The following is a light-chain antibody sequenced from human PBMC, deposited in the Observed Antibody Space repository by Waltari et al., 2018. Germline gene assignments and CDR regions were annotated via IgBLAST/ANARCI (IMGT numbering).Light chain of an antibody. CDR2: AVS. Sequence: QSALTQPASVSGSPGQSITISCPGTSSDVGIYKRVPWYQQHPGKAPKLMIYAVSKRPSGVSDRFSGSKSGDMASLTISGLQPEDEAEYFCSSYAGSSKGVFGGGTKVTVL. V-gene: IGLV2-23*02. CDR3: SSYAGSSKGV. CDR1: SSDVGIYKR. J-gene: IGLJ2*01.